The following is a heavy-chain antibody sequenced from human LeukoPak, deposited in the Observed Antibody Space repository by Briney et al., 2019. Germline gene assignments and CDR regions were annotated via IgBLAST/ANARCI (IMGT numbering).Heavy chain of an antibody. CDR2: ISSSSTTI. D-gene: IGHD3-22*01. J-gene: IGHJ4*02. CDR1: GFAFSAYT. Sequence: GGSLRLSCAASGFAFSAYTMNWIRQAPGKGLEWVSYISSSSTTIYYADSVKGRFTISRDNAKNSLYLQMNSLRDDDTAVYYCARCPQYYYDSRGCPFGYWGQGTLVTVSS. CDR3: ARCPQYYYDSRGCPFGY. V-gene: IGHV3-48*02.